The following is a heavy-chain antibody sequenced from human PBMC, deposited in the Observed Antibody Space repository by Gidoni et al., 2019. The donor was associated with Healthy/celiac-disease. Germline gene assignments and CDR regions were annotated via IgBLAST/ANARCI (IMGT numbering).Heavy chain of an antibody. CDR1: GFTCDDYA. Sequence: EVQLVESGGGLVQPGRSLRLSCAASGFTCDDYAMHWVRQAPGKGLEWVSGISWNSGSIGYADSVKGRFTISRDNAKNSLYLQMNSLRAEDTALYYCAKTPGGFGVVINGAFDIWGQGTMVTVSS. CDR3: AKTPGGFGVVINGAFDI. V-gene: IGHV3-9*01. CDR2: ISWNSGSI. J-gene: IGHJ3*02. D-gene: IGHD3-3*01.